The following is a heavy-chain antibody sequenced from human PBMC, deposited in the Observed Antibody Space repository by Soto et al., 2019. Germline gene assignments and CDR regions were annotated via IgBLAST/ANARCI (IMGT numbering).Heavy chain of an antibody. CDR3: AHERGSEYSSSCFDY. V-gene: IGHV2-5*02. CDR1: GFSLNTRRLS. D-gene: IGHD6-13*01. CDR2: IYWDDDK. J-gene: IGHJ4*02. Sequence: QITLKESGPPLVKPTQTLTLTCTFSGFSLNTRRLSVGWIRQPPGKALEWLALIYWDDDKRSSPSLKSRLPIINNPPKSQLVLIMTNMDPVYTATYNCAHERGSEYSSSCFDYCGQLTLVTVSA.